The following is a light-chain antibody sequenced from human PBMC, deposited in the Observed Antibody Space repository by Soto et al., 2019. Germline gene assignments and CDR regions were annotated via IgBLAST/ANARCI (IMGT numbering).Light chain of an antibody. J-gene: IGKJ4*01. CDR2: SAY. CDR1: QAMSTY. Sequence: DIQLTQSPSFLSAFVGDTVTITCWASQAMSTYLAWYPQKPGKVPKLLIRSAYTLQSGVPPRFSGRGSGTEFTLTISTLQPDDSGIYYCQQLNGYQLAFGGGTNVEIK. CDR3: QQLNGYQLA. V-gene: IGKV1-9*01.